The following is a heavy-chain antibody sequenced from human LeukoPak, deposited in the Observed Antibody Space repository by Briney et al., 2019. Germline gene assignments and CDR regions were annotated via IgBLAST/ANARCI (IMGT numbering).Heavy chain of an antibody. J-gene: IGHJ6*02. Sequence: GGSLRLSCAASGFTFSSYGIHWVRQAPGKGLEWVAVVWYDGKNKFYGDSVKGRFTISRDNSKNTVVLQMNSLRVEDTAVYYCAKRGTRATHGMDVWGQGTTVTVS. CDR2: VWYDGKNK. V-gene: IGHV3-33*06. CDR1: GFTFSSYG. CDR3: AKRGTRATHGMDV. D-gene: IGHD3-16*01.